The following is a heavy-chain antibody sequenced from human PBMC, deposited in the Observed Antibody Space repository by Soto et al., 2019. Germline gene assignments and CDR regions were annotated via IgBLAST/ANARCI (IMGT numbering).Heavy chain of an antibody. J-gene: IGHJ6*02. V-gene: IGHV1-69*13. CDR1: GGTFSSYA. CDR2: IIPIFGTA. D-gene: IGHD2-2*01. CDR3: ASKPNDIVVVPAAPYYYYGMDV. Sequence: SVKVSCKASGGTFSSYAISWVRQAPGQGLEWMGGIIPIFGTANYAQKFQGRVTITADESTSTAYMELSSLRSEGTAVYYCASKPNDIVVVPAAPYYYYGMDVWGQGTTVTVSS.